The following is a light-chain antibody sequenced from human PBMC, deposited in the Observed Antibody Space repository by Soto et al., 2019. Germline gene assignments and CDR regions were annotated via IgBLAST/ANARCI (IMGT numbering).Light chain of an antibody. CDR1: QSIGTW. CDR3: QQYGSSPPIFT. Sequence: DIQMTQSPSTLSASVGDRVTITCRASQSIGTWLAWYQQKPGKAPKLLIYDASTLESGVPSRFSGSGSGTEFTLIISSLQPDDFAVYYCQQYGSSPPIFTFGPGTKVDIK. J-gene: IGKJ3*01. CDR2: DAS. V-gene: IGKV1-5*01.